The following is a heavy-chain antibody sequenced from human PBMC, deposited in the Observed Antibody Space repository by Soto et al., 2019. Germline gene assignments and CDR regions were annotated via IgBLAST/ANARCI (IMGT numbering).Heavy chain of an antibody. Sequence: ESGGGVVQPGRSLRLSCVASGFDFKTYGMHWVRQAPGKGLEWVAVIGFDGTNIHYSDSVRGRFSISRDNSENTVSLQMNSLRVEDTALYYCVRTACVINNCSYRGVRWGQGTRVTV. CDR2: IGFDGTNI. J-gene: IGHJ4*02. D-gene: IGHD3-10*01. CDR1: GFDFKTYG. V-gene: IGHV3-33*01. CDR3: VRTACVINNCSYRGVR.